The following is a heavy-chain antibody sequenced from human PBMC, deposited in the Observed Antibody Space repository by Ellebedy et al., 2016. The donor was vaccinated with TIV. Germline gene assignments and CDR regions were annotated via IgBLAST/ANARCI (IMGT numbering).Heavy chain of an antibody. Sequence: MPSETLSLTCAVYGGSFSGYYWSWIRQPPGKGLEWIGEINHSGSTNYNPSLKSRVTISVGTSKNQFSLKLSSVTAADTAVYYCARLKSPYSSSSNGYFQHWGQGTLVTVSS. V-gene: IGHV4-34*01. CDR2: INHSGST. CDR3: ARLKSPYSSSSNGYFQH. CDR1: GGSFSGYY. D-gene: IGHD6-13*01. J-gene: IGHJ1*01.